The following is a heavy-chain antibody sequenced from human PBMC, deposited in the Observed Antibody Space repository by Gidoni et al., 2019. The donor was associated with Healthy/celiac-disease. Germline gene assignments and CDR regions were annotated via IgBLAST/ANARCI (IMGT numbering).Heavy chain of an antibody. J-gene: IGHJ3*02. Sequence: QITLKESGPTLVKPTQTLTLTCTFSGFSLSTSGVGVGWIRQPPGKALEWLALIYCDDDKRYSPSLKSRLTITKDTSKNQVVLTMTNMDPVDTATYYCAHRDSSSYNNAFDIWGQGTMVTVSS. V-gene: IGHV2-5*02. CDR3: AHRDSSSYNNAFDI. CDR1: GFSLSTSGVG. CDR2: IYCDDDK. D-gene: IGHD6-13*01.